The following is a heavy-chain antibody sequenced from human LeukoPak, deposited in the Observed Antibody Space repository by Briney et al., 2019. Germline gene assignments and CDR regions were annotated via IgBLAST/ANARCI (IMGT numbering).Heavy chain of an antibody. CDR3: AKVGGYCSGGTCYSAYYYGLDV. CDR1: GFSFSTFG. V-gene: IGHV3-30*18. Sequence: PGGSLRLSCAASGFSFSTFGMHWVRQAPGMGLQWVAAMSYAGSDKYYTDSLKGRFTISRDNSKNTLYLQMNSLRSEDTAVYYCAKVGGYCSGGTCYSAYYYGLDVWGQGTTVTVSS. CDR2: MSYAGSDK. D-gene: IGHD2-15*01. J-gene: IGHJ6*02.